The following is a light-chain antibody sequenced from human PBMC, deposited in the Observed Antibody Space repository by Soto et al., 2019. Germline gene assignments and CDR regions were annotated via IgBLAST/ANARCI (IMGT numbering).Light chain of an antibody. CDR3: QQRRSWPPTIT. J-gene: IGKJ5*01. CDR1: RSVSNN. CDR2: GAS. Sequence: EVLLTQSPATLSVSPVERATLSCRASRSVSNNLAWYQQKPGQAPRLLIYGASTRATGIPARFSGSGSGTEFTLTISSLQSEDFATYYCQQRRSWPPTITFGQGTRLEIK. V-gene: IGKV3-15*01.